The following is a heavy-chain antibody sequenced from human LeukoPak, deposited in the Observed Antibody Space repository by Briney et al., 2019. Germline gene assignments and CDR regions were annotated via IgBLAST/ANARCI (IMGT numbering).Heavy chain of an antibody. CDR1: GGSISSGGYY. D-gene: IGHD1-26*01. Sequence: SQTLSLTCTVSGGSISSGGYYWSWIRQPPGKGLEWIGYIYHSGSTYYNPSLKSRVTISVDRSKNQFSLKLSSVTAADTAVYFCARDLAYSGTPAFDSWGQGTLVTVSS. CDR2: IYHSGST. CDR3: ARDLAYSGTPAFDS. V-gene: IGHV4-30-2*01. J-gene: IGHJ4*02.